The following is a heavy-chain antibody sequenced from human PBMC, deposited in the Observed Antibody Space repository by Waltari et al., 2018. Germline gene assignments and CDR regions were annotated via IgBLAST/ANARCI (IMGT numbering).Heavy chain of an antibody. J-gene: IGHJ4*02. D-gene: IGHD2-15*01. CDR1: GFTVSSNY. V-gene: IGHV3-53*01. Sequence: EVQLVESGGGLIQPGGSLRLSCAASGFTVSSNYMSWVRQAPGKWLDWVSVIYSGWSTSYAASVMVRFTISRDDSKIPLYLQMTSLRAADTAVYYCARGVDFDYWGQGTLVTVSS. CDR2: IYSGWST. CDR3: ARGVDFDY.